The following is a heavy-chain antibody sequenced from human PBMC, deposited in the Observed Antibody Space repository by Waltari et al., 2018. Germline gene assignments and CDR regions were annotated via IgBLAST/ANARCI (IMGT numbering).Heavy chain of an antibody. J-gene: IGHJ4*02. V-gene: IGHV3-7*04. CDR2: IKQDGSEK. Sequence: EVQLVESGGGLVQPGGSLRLSCAASGFTFSNYWMNWVRQAPGKGLEGVANIKQDGSEKKYVDSVMGRFTISRDNAKNSLYLQMSSLRAEDTALYYCARITRNSPPDYWGQGTLVTVSS. CDR1: GFTFSNYW. D-gene: IGHD1-20*01. CDR3: ARITRNSPPDY.